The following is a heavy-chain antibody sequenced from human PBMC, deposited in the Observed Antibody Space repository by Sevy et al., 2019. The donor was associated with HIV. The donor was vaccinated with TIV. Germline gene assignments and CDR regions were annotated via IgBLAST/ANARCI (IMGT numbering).Heavy chain of an antibody. J-gene: IGHJ3*01. Sequence: GESLKISCSASGFTFNTYTMNWVHQAPGKGLEWVSSISSSSNYIYYADSLKGRFTISRDNARNSLYLQMSSLRAEDTAVYYCARPYGSGSWEAFDLWGQGTMVTVSS. CDR3: ARPYGSGSWEAFDL. V-gene: IGHV3-21*01. CDR1: GFTFNTYT. CDR2: ISSSSNYI. D-gene: IGHD3-10*01.